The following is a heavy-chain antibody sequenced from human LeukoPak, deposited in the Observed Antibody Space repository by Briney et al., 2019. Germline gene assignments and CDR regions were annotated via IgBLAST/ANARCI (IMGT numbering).Heavy chain of an antibody. CDR3: AKVSGGWYNYYGMDV. Sequence: GGSLRLSFAASGFTFSSYAMSWVRQAPGKGPEWVSAISGSGGSTYYADSVKGRFTISRDNSKNTLYLQMNSLRAEDTAVYYCAKVSGGWYNYYGMDVWGKGTTVTVSS. D-gene: IGHD6-19*01. CDR1: GFTFSSYA. CDR2: ISGSGGST. J-gene: IGHJ6*04. V-gene: IGHV3-23*01.